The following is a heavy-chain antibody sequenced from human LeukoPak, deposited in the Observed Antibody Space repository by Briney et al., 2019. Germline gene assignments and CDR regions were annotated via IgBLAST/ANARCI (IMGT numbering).Heavy chain of an antibody. CDR1: GFTFSSYW. D-gene: IGHD2-2*01. V-gene: IGHV3-7*01. CDR2: IKQDGSEK. J-gene: IGHJ6*02. Sequence: GGSLRLSCAASGFTFSSYWMSWVRQAPGKGLEWVANIKQDGSEKYYVDSVKGRFTISRDNAKNSLYLQMNSLRAEDTAVYYCARVGEARSCTSCYVLLFGYYYYGMDVWGQGTTVTVSS. CDR3: ARVGEARSCTSCYVLLFGYYYYGMDV.